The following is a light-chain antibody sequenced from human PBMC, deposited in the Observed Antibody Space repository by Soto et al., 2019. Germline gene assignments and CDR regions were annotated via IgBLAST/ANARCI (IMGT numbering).Light chain of an antibody. CDR3: ISYTSSSTHV. V-gene: IGLV2-14*03. CDR2: DVS. J-gene: IGLJ1*01. CDR1: NSDVGTYNF. Sequence: QSALTQPASVSGSPGQSITISCTGTNSDVGTYNFVSLYQQHPGKLPKLMIFDVSRRPSGVSDRFSGSKSGNTASLTISGLQAEDEGDYYCISYTSSSTHVFGSGTKLTVL.